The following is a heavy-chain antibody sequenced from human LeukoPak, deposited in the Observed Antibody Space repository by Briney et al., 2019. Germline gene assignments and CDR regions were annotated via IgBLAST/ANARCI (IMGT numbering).Heavy chain of an antibody. CDR2: IYYSGST. V-gene: IGHV4-59*01. J-gene: IGHJ4*02. D-gene: IGHD6-13*01. Sequence: PSETLSLTCTVSGGSISSYYWSWIRQPPGKGLEWIGYIYYSGSTNYNPSLKSRVTISVDTSKNQFSLKLSSVTAADTAVYYCARVQPFIAAAGLQGFDYWGQGTLVTVSS. CDR1: GGSISSYY. CDR3: ARVQPFIAAAGLQGFDY.